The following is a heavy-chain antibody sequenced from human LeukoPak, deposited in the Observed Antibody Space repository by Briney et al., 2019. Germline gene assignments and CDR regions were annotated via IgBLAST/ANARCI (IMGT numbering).Heavy chain of an antibody. D-gene: IGHD3-9*01. CDR3: ARLPNFDGGDY. J-gene: IGHJ4*02. Sequence: SETLSLTCIVSGGSISSYYWSWIRQPPGKGLEWIGYIYTSGSTNYNPSLKSRVTISVDTSKNQFSLKLSSVTAADTAVYYCARLPNFDGGDYWGQGTLVTVSS. V-gene: IGHV4-4*09. CDR1: GGSISSYY. CDR2: IYTSGST.